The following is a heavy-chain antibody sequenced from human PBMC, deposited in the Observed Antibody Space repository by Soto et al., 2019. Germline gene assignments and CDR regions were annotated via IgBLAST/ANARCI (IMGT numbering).Heavy chain of an antibody. V-gene: IGHV3-21*01. CDR1: GFTFSSYS. Sequence: GGSLRLSCAASGFTFSSYSMNWVRQAPGKGLEWVSSISSSSSYIYYADSVKGRFTISRDNAKNSLYLQMNSLRAEDTAVYYCARREGNPYYFDYWGQGTLVTVSS. CDR2: ISSSSSYI. J-gene: IGHJ4*02. CDR3: ARREGNPYYFDY. D-gene: IGHD1-26*01.